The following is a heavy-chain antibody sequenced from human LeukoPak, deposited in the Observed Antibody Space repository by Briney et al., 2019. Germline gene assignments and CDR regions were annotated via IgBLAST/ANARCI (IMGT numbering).Heavy chain of an antibody. D-gene: IGHD6-19*01. J-gene: IGHJ3*02. CDR3: AKDIGAVAGYAFDI. Sequence: TGGSLRLSCAASGFTFDDYAMHWVRQAPGKGLEWVSGISWNSGSIGYADSVKGRFTISRDNAKNALYLQMNSLRAEDTALYYCAKDIGAVAGYAFDIWGQGTMDTVSS. CDR1: GFTFDDYA. CDR2: ISWNSGSI. V-gene: IGHV3-9*01.